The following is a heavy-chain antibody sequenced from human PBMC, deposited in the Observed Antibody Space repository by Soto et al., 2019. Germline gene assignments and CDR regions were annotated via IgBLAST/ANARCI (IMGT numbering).Heavy chain of an antibody. CDR3: AHTSGLPQDAFDI. V-gene: IGHV3-23*01. CDR2: ISGSGGST. Sequence: GGSLRLSCAASGFTFSSYAMSWVRQAPGKGLEWVSAISGSGGSTYYADSVKGRFTISRDNSKNTLYLQMNSLRAEDTAVYYFAHTSGLPQDAFDIWGKGTTVTVSS. J-gene: IGHJ3*02. D-gene: IGHD3-10*01. CDR1: GFTFSSYA.